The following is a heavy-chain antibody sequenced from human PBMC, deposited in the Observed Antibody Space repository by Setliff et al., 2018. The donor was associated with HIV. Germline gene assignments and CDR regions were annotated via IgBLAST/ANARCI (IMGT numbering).Heavy chain of an antibody. V-gene: IGHV4-39*02. Sequence: SETLSLTCTVSGVSFSSSDYYRGWIRQSPGKGLEWIGSFYYSGNTYYNPSLKSRVTISVDTSKKQFSLRMSSVTAADTAVYYCARDRGSSHPYWYFDLWGRGTLVTSPQ. J-gene: IGHJ2*01. CDR3: ARDRGSSHPYWYFDL. CDR2: FYYSGNT. D-gene: IGHD6-13*01. CDR1: GVSFSSSDYY.